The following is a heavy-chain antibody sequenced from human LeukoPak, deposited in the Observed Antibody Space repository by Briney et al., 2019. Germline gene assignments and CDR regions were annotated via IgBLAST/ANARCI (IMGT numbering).Heavy chain of an antibody. CDR1: GIKLSNYG. V-gene: IGHV3-23*01. Sequence: PGGSLRLSCVVSGIKLSNYGMSWVRQAPGKGLEWVSGIREAGGGTKYADSVKGRFTISRDNSKNTLYLQMNSLRAEDTAVYYCAKFEGALLGNYYMDVWGKGTTVTVSS. CDR3: AKFEGALLGNYYMDV. J-gene: IGHJ6*03. CDR2: IREAGGGT.